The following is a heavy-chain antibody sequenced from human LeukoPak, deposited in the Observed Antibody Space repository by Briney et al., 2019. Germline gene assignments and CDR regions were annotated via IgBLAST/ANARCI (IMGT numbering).Heavy chain of an antibody. CDR1: GFTFSSYA. V-gene: IGHV3-23*01. CDR2: ISGSGGST. D-gene: IGHD6-13*01. CDR3: AKSGSYSSTWYDY. J-gene: IGHJ4*02. Sequence: GGSLRLSCAASGFTFSSYAMSWVRQAPGKGLEWVSAISGSGGSTYYADSVKGRFTISRDNSKNTMFLQMNSLRADDTAVYYCAKSGSYSSTWYDYWGQGTLVTVSS.